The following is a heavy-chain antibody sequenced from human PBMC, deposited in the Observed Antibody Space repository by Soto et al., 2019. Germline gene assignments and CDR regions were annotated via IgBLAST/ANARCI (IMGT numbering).Heavy chain of an antibody. CDR2: ITSTSYI. CDR1: GFTFSSYT. CDR3: ARDNWFDP. Sequence: PGGSLRLSCAASGFTFSSYTMNWVRQAPGKGLEWVSSITSTSYIYYADSVKGRFTISRDNARNSLYLQMNSLRAEDTAVYYCARDNWFDPWGQGTLVTVSS. J-gene: IGHJ5*02. V-gene: IGHV3-21*01.